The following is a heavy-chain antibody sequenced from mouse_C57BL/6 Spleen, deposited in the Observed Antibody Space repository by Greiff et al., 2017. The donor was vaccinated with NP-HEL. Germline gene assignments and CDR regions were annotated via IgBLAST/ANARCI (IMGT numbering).Heavy chain of an antibody. CDR2: IDPSDSYT. CDR3: ARDSSGYLYFDY. D-gene: IGHD3-2*02. J-gene: IGHJ2*01. Sequence: QVQLQQPGAELVRPGTSVKLSCKASGYTFTSYWMHWVKQRPGQGLEWIGVIDPSDSYTNYNQKFKGKATLTVDTSSSTAYMQLSSLTSEDSAVYYCARDSSGYLYFDYWGQGTTLTVSS. CDR1: GYTFTSYW. V-gene: IGHV1-59*01.